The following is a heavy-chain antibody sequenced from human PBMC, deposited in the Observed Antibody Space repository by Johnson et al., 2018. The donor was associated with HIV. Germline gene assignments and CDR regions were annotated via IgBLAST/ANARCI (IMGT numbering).Heavy chain of an antibody. CDR2: IKSKTDGGTT. CDR1: GFTFSNAW. Sequence: EQLVESGGGLVKPGGSLRLSCAASGFTFSNAWMSWVRQAPGKGLEWVCRIKSKTDGGTTDYAAPVKGRFTISRDDSKNTLYLQMNSLKTEDTAVYYCTTVSGYYDSSGYYYPDAFDIWGQGTMFTVSA. CDR3: TTVSGYYDSSGYYYPDAFDI. D-gene: IGHD3-22*01. J-gene: IGHJ3*02. V-gene: IGHV3-15*01.